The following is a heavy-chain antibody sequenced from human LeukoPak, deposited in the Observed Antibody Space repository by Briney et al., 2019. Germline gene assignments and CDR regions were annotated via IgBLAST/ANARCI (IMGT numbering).Heavy chain of an antibody. V-gene: IGHV3-23*01. CDR3: AKVTMVRGVIMKFDP. CDR2: ISGSGGST. D-gene: IGHD3-10*01. J-gene: IGHJ5*02. CDR1: GFTFSSYA. Sequence: PGGSLRLSCAASGFTFSSYAMSWVRQAPGKGLEWVSAISGSGGSTYYADSVKGRFTISRDNSKNTLYLQMNSLRAEGTAVYYCAKVTMVRGVIMKFDPWGQGTLVTVSS.